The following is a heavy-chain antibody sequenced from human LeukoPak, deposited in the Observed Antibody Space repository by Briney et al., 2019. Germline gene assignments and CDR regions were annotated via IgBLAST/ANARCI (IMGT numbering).Heavy chain of an antibody. J-gene: IGHJ2*01. CDR3: ARVYYSSSYDYWYFDL. CDR1: GGSISRYY. V-gene: IGHV4-59*01. Sequence: SETLSLTCTVSGGSISRYYWSWIRQPPEKGLEWIGYKDYSGSTNYNRSLKSRVTISVDTPKNQFSLKLSSVTAADTAVYYCARVYYSSSYDYWYFDLWGRGTLVTVSS. D-gene: IGHD6-13*01. CDR2: KDYSGST.